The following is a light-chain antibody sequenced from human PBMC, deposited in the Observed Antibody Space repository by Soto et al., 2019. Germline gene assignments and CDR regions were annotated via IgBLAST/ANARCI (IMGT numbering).Light chain of an antibody. CDR3: SSYAGSYTYI. CDR2: EVN. J-gene: IGLJ1*01. CDR1: SSDVGGYDF. V-gene: IGLV2-14*01. Sequence: QSALTQPASVSGSPGQSITISCTGTSSDVGGYDFVSWYQQHPGKAPKLVIYEVNNRPSGVSNRFSGSKSGNMASLTISGLQAEDEADYYCSSYAGSYTYIFGSGTKLTVL.